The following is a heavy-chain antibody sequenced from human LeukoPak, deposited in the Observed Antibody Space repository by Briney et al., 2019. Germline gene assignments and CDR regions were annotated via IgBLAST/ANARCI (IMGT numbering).Heavy chain of an antibody. J-gene: IGHJ4*02. CDR1: GFTLSTYA. CDR3: AGPMGPAAIFGFDY. CDR2: TSSSDAGT. V-gene: IGHV3-21*01. Sequence: GSLRLSCAASGFTLSTYAMSWVRQTPGKGLEWVAATSSSDAGTYHADSVKGRFTISRDNAKKSLYLQMNSLRAEDTAVYYCAGPMGPAAIFGFDYWGQGTLVTVSS. D-gene: IGHD2-2*01.